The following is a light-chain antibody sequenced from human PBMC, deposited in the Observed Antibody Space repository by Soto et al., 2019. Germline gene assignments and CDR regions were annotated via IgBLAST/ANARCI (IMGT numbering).Light chain of an antibody. V-gene: IGLV2-14*01. J-gene: IGLJ3*02. CDR1: MRDVGAYNL. CDR3: SSFSSSGTGV. Sequence: QSALTQPASVSGSAGQSITISCSGTMRDVGAYNLVSWYQQHPGTAPKLMIYEVKIRPSGVSSRFSGSKSGDTASLTIYGLQAEDEADDYCSSFSSSGTGVFGGGTKLTVL. CDR2: EVK.